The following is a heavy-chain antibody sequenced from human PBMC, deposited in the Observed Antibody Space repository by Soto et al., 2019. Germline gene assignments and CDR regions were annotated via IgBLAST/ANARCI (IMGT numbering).Heavy chain of an antibody. CDR3: AKELVQFDY. J-gene: IGHJ4*02. V-gene: IGHV1-58*02. CDR1: GVGFASCA. Sequence: GASVKVCWEACGVGFASCARRWLRQARGQRLEWIGWIVVGSGNTDYAQKFQERVTITRDMSTSTAYMELSSLRSEDTALYYCAKELVQFDYWGQGTLVTVS. D-gene: IGHD2-2*01. CDR2: IVVGSGNT.